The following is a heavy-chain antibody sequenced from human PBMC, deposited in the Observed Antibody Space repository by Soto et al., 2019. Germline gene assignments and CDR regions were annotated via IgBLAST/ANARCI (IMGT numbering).Heavy chain of an antibody. D-gene: IGHD3-3*01. CDR3: TKAGRFLEWLSFGMDV. Sequence: GGSLRLACAASGFTFDDYTMHWVRQVPGKGLEWVSLISWDGGSTYHADSVKGRFTISRDNSKNSLYLQMNSLRAEDTALYYCTKAGRFLEWLSFGMDVWGQGTTVTVSS. V-gene: IGHV3-43*01. J-gene: IGHJ6*01. CDR2: ISWDGGST. CDR1: GFTFDDYT.